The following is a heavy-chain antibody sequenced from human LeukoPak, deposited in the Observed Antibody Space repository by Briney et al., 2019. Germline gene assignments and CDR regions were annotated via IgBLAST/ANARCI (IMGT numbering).Heavy chain of an antibody. CDR3: ARDKRYYYGSGRSDAFDI. CDR2: ISYDGSNK. CDR1: GFTFSSYA. D-gene: IGHD3-10*01. J-gene: IGHJ3*02. Sequence: GGSLRLSCAASGFTFSSYAMHWVRQAPGKGLEWVAVISYDGSNKYYADSVKGRFTISRDNSKNTLYLQMNSLRAEDTAVYYCARDKRYYYGSGRSDAFDIWGQGTMVTVSS. V-gene: IGHV3-30*04.